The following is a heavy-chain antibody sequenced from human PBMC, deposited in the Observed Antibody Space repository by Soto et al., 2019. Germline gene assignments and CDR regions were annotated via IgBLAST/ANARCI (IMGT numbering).Heavy chain of an antibody. CDR1: GFSFSEAW. V-gene: IGHV3-15*07. CDR2: IKSKAAGGAI. J-gene: IGHJ3*01. CDR3: TTDGAFGGVVVAFHL. D-gene: IGHD3-10*01. Sequence: EVQMVESGGGLVKPGGSLSLSRAVSGFSFSEAWMNWVRQAPGKGLEWVGRIKSKAAGGAIDYAAPVKGRFTISRDDSKDTLYLQINGLKTEDTAVYYCTTDGAFGGVVVAFHLWGLGTLLTVSS.